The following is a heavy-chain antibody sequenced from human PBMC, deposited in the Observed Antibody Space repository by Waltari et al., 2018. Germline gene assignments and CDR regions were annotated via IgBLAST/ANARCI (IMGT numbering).Heavy chain of an antibody. CDR2: INQDGSEK. D-gene: IGHD6-13*01. V-gene: IGHV3-7*01. CDR1: GFTFSNHW. CDR3: TRGGDDSSWYWRN. Sequence: EVQLVESGGGFVQPGVSLRLSCPAPGFTFSNHWMTWVRQAPGKGLEWVDNINQDGSEKYSVESVKGRFTISRDNAKNSLYLQLNSLRADDTAVYYCTRGGDDSSWYWRNWGQGTLVTVSS. J-gene: IGHJ4*02.